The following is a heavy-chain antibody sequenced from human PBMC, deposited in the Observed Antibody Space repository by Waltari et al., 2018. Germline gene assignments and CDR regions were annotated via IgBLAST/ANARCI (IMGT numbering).Heavy chain of an antibody. CDR3: ARVSGSYCFDY. CDR2: IYHSGST. CDR1: GGAISRCCYS. V-gene: IGHV4-30-2*01. J-gene: IGHJ4*02. Sequence: QLQPQDSGSGLVKPSQTLSLTCAVSGGAISRCCYSWSWIRQPPGKGLEWIGYIYHSGSTYYNPSLKSRVTISVDRSKNQFSLKLSSVTAADTAVYYCARVSGSYCFDYWGQGTLVTVSS. D-gene: IGHD1-26*01.